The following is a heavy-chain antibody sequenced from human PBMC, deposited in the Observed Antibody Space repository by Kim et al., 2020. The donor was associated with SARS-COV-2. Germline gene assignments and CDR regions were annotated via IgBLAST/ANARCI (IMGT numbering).Heavy chain of an antibody. CDR2: IYYSGST. CDR3: ARGIYYYGSGRPDAFDI. V-gene: IGHV4-30-4*01. D-gene: IGHD3-10*01. Sequence: SETLSLTCTVSGGSISSGDYYWSWIRQPPGKGLEWIGYIYYSGSTYYNPSLKSRVTISVDTSKNQFSLKLSSVTAADTAVYYCARGIYYYGSGRPDAFDIWGQGTMVTVSS. J-gene: IGHJ3*02. CDR1: GGSISSGDYY.